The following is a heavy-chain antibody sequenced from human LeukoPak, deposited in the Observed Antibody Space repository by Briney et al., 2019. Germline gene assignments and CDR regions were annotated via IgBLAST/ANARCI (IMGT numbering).Heavy chain of an antibody. CDR2: IWYDGSNK. V-gene: IGHV3-33*01. D-gene: IGHD1-14*01. CDR3: ARGRGTTSRTQTDAFDI. CDR1: GFTFSSYG. J-gene: IGHJ3*02. Sequence: PGGSLRLSCAASGFTFSSYGMHWVRQAPGKGLEWVAVIWYDGSNKYYADSVKGRFTISRDNSKNTLYPQMNSLRAEDTAVYYCARGRGTTSRTQTDAFDIWGQGTMVTVSS.